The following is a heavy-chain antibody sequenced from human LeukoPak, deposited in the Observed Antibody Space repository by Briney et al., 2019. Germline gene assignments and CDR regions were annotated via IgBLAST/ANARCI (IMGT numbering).Heavy chain of an antibody. J-gene: IGHJ5*02. CDR1: GGTFSSYA. CDR2: IIPIFGTA. CDR3: ARSVVPEGGLDP. V-gene: IGHV1-69*05. Sequence: ASVKVSCKASGGTFSSYAISWVRQAPGQGLEWMGGIIPIFGTANYAQKFQGRVTITTDESTSTAYMELSSLRYEVTAVYYCARSVVPEGGLDPWGQGTLVTVSS. D-gene: IGHD2-2*01.